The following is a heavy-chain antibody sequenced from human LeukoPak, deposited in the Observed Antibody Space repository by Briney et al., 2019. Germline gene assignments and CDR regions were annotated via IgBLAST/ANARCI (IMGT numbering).Heavy chain of an antibody. D-gene: IGHD6-19*01. CDR3: AKGRGIAVAGKGDYFDY. Sequence: GGSLRLSCAASGFTFSSYAMSWVRQAPGKGLEWVSAISGSGGSTYYADSVKGRFTISRDNSKNTLYLQMNSLRAEDTAVYYCAKGRGIAVAGKGDYFDYWGQGTLVTVSS. CDR1: GFTFSSYA. J-gene: IGHJ4*02. V-gene: IGHV3-23*01. CDR2: ISGSGGST.